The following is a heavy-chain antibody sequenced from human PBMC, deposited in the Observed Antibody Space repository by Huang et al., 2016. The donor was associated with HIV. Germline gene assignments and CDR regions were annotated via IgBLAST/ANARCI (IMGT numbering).Heavy chain of an antibody. Sequence: QLQLQESGPGLVKPSETLSLPCTVSGGSISSSSYYWGWIRQPPWKGLEWIGTIYYSGSTYYNPSLKGRVTISVDTSKNQFSLKLSSVTAADTAVYYCARHERWAMVRGVPQWGFDYWGQGTLVTVSS. CDR1: GGSISSSSYY. J-gene: IGHJ4*02. V-gene: IGHV4-39*01. D-gene: IGHD3-10*01. CDR3: ARHERWAMVRGVPQWGFDY. CDR2: IYYSGST.